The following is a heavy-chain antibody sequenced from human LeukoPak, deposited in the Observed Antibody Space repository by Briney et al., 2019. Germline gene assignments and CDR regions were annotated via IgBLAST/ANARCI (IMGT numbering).Heavy chain of an antibody. V-gene: IGHV3-30*18. D-gene: IGHD6-19*01. J-gene: IGHJ4*02. CDR2: ISYDGSSK. CDR1: GFTFSIYG. Sequence: PGGSLRLSCAASGFTFSIYGMHWVRQAPGKGLEWVAAISYDGSSKYYAVSVKGRFTISRDSSKNTLSLQMNSLRAEDTAVYNCAKGSSSGWYYFDYWGQGTLVTVSS. CDR3: AKGSSSGWYYFDY.